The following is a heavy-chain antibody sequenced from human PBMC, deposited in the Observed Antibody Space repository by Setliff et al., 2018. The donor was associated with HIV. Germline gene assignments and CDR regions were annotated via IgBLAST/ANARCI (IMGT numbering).Heavy chain of an antibody. D-gene: IGHD2-15*01. V-gene: IGHV3-15*05. Sequence: LRLSCAASGFTFSNAWMSWVRQAPGKGLEWVGRIKSKTDGGTTDYAAPVKGRFTISRDDSKKSLYLQMNSLKIEDTAVYYCVRGLGSEFDYWGQGTLVTVSS. CDR3: VRGLGSEFDY. CDR1: GFTFSNAW. CDR2: IKSKTDGGTT. J-gene: IGHJ4*02.